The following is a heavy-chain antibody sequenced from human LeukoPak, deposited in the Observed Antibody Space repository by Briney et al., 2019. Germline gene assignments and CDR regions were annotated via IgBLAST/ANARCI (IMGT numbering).Heavy chain of an antibody. D-gene: IGHD3-22*01. CDR2: ISYDGSNK. V-gene: IGHV3-30*18. J-gene: IGHJ4*02. Sequence: GGSLRLSCAASGFTFSSSAMSWVRQAPGKGLEWVAVISYDGSNKYYADSVKGRFTISRDNSKNTLYLQMNSLRAEDTAVYYCAKELNTYYYDSSGYPPMDYWGQGTLVTVSS. CDR1: GFTFSSSA. CDR3: AKELNTYYYDSSGYPPMDY.